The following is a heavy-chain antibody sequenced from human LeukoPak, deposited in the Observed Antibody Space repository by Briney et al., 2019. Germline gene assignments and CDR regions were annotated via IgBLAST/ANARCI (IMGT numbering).Heavy chain of an antibody. CDR3: VVVVEPPDSDGFDV. D-gene: IGHD1-14*01. Sequence: GGSLRLSCAASGFTFSSYAMHWVRQAPGKGLEWVAAISYDGRKKDYADSVKGRFTISRDNARNTLSLQMNSLTIEDTAVYYCVVVVEPPDSDGFDVWGQGTMITVSS. J-gene: IGHJ3*01. CDR1: GFTFSSYA. CDR2: ISYDGRKK. V-gene: IGHV3-30*04.